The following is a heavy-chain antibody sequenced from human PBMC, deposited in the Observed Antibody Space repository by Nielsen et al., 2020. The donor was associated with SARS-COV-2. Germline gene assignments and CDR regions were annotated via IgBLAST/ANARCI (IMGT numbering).Heavy chain of an antibody. CDR3: AGVLWFGDAFDI. CDR2: IKQDGSEK. CDR1: GFTFSSYW. J-gene: IGHJ3*02. V-gene: IGHV3-7*05. D-gene: IGHD3-10*01. Sequence: GESLKISCAASGFTFSSYWMSWVRQAPGKGLEWVANIKQDGSEKYYVDSVKGRFTISRDNAKNSLYLQMNSLRAEDTAVYYCAGVLWFGDAFDIWGQGTMVTVSS.